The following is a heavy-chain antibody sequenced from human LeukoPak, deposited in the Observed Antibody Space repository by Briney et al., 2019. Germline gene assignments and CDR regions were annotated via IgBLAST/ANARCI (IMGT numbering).Heavy chain of an antibody. V-gene: IGHV3-33*06. Sequence: GGSLRLSCAASGFTFSSYGMHWVRQAPGKGLEWVAVIWYDGSNKYYADSVKGRFTISRDNSKNTLYLQMNSLRAEDTAVYYCAKDGDYYDSSGYLNYWGQGTLVTVYS. J-gene: IGHJ4*02. D-gene: IGHD3-22*01. CDR2: IWYDGSNK. CDR1: GFTFSSYG. CDR3: AKDGDYYDSSGYLNY.